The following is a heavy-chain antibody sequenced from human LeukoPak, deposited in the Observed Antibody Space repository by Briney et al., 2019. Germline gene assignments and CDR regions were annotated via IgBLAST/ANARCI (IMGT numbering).Heavy chain of an antibody. V-gene: IGHV3-23*01. CDR3: ARDPPWFDP. Sequence: GGSLRLSCAASGFTFSSHAMRWVRQAPGKGLEWVSSISDNSDTIFYTDSVKGRFTISRDNSRNTLYLQMDSLRAEDTAIYYCARDPPWFDPWGQGTLVAVSS. CDR1: GFTFSSHA. CDR2: ISDNSDTI. J-gene: IGHJ5*02.